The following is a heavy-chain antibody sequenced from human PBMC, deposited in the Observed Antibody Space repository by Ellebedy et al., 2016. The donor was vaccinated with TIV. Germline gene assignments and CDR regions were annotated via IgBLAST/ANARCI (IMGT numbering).Heavy chain of an antibody. CDR3: ARDMDPSYSSSWSHFDY. J-gene: IGHJ4*02. CDR1: GYTFTSYY. V-gene: IGHV1-46*01. D-gene: IGHD6-13*01. CDR2: INPSGGST. Sequence: ASVKVSCXASGYTFTSYYMHWVRQAPGQGLEWMGIINPSGGSTSYAQKFQGRVTMTRDTSTSTVYMELSSLRSEDTAVYYCARDMDPSYSSSWSHFDYWGQGTLVTVSS.